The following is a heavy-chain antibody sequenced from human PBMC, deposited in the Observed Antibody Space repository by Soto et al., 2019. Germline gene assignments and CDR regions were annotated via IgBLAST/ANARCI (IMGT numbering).Heavy chain of an antibody. Sequence: SETLSLTCTVSGGSISSSSYYWGWIRQPPGKGLEWIGSIYYSGSTYYNPSLKSRVTISVDTSKNQFSLKLSSVTAADTAVYYCLSTNGVLHTPDYWGQGTLVTVSS. CDR3: LSTNGVLHTPDY. CDR1: GGSISSSSYY. CDR2: IYYSGST. D-gene: IGHD2-8*01. V-gene: IGHV4-39*01. J-gene: IGHJ4*02.